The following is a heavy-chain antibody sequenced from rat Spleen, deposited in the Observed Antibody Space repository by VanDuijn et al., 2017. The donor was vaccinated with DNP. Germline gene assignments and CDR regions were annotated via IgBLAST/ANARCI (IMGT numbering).Heavy chain of an antibody. J-gene: IGHJ3*01. CDR3: ARSAYGYNLNWFAY. D-gene: IGHD1-9*01. CDR2: MWSGGTT. Sequence: QVQLKESGPGLVQPSQTLSLTCTVSGFSLTSYSVNWIRQPPGKGLEWIGAMWSGGTTDYNSALKSRLSITRDTSKNQVLLKLNSLQTEDTAMYFCARSAYGYNLNWFAYWGQGTLVTVSS. V-gene: IGHV2-15*01. CDR1: GFSLTSYS.